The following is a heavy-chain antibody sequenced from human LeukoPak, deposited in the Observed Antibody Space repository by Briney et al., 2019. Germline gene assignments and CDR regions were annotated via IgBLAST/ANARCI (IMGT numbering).Heavy chain of an antibody. J-gene: IGHJ4*02. V-gene: IGHV4-34*01. CDR2: INHSGST. Sequence: SETLSLTCAVYGRSFSGYYWSWIRQPPGKGLEWIGEINHSGSTNYNPSLKSRVTISVDTSKNQFSLKLSSVTAADTAVYYCARAPPYYYDSSGYLDYWGQGTLVTVSS. CDR1: GRSFSGYY. D-gene: IGHD3-22*01. CDR3: ARAPPYYYDSSGYLDY.